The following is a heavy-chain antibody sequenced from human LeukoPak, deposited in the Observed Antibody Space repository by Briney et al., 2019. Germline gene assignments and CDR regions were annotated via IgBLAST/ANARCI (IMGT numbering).Heavy chain of an antibody. V-gene: IGHV1-69*13. D-gene: IGHD2-2*01. J-gene: IGHJ6*02. CDR1: GGTFSSYA. CDR3: ATSLEADPYCSSTSCYGSYYYYGMDV. CDR2: IIPIFGTA. Sequence: SVKVSCTASGGTFSSYAISWVRQAPGQGLEWMGGIIPIFGTANYAQKFQGRVTITADESTSTAYMELSSLRSEDTAVYYCATSLEADPYCSSTSCYGSYYYYGMDVWGQGTTVTVSS.